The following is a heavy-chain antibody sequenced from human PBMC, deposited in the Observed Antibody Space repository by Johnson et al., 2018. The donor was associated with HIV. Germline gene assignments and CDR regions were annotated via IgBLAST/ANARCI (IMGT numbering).Heavy chain of an antibody. CDR1: GFTFSDYY. V-gene: IGHV3-11*04. D-gene: IGHD6-13*01. CDR2: ISSSGSTI. CDR3: ARVMRQAAADTEAFDI. Sequence: QVQLVESGGGMVQPGRSLRLSCAASGFTFSDYYMSWIRQAPGKGLEWVSYISSSGSTIYYADSVKGRFTISRDNSKNTLYLQMNRLRAEDTAVYYCARVMRQAAADTEAFDIWGQGTMVTVSS. J-gene: IGHJ3*02.